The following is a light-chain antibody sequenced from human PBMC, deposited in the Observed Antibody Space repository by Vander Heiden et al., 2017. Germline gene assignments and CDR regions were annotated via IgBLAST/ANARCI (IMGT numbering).Light chain of an antibody. V-gene: IGLV1-40*01. CDR3: QSYDSSLSVV. J-gene: IGLJ2*01. CDR1: SSNIGAGYG. Sequence: QSVFPHPPSVSGAPRQRIIISCTGRSSNIGAGYGVHWYQQLPGTAPKLLIYGNTNRPSGVPDRFSGSKSGTSASLAITGLQAEDEADYYCQSYDSSLSVVFGGGTKLTVL. CDR2: GNT.